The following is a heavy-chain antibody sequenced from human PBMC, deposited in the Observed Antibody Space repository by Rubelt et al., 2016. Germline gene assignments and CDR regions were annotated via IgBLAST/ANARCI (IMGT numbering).Heavy chain of an antibody. D-gene: IGHD3-10*01. CDR2: IKQDGSEK. CDR3: ARASGHYDY. J-gene: IGHJ4*02. Sequence: EYGGGVVQPGRSLRLSCAASGFTFGSYGMHWVRQAPGKGLEWVANIKQDGSEKYYVDSVKGRFTISRDNAKNSLYLQMNNLRAEDTAVYYCARASGHYDYWGQGTPVTVSS. CDR1: GFTFGSYG. V-gene: IGHV3-7*01.